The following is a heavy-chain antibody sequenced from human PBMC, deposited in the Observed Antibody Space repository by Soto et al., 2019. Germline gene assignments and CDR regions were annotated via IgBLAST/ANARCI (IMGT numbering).Heavy chain of an antibody. CDR1: GYTFTSYA. CDR2: INAGNGNT. J-gene: IGHJ4*02. Sequence: ASVKVSCKASGYTFTSYAMHWVRQAPGQRLEWMGWINAGNGNTKYSQKFQGRVTITRDTSASTAYMELSSLRSEDTAVYYCAGEVAAKWAYYYDSSGYYSHFDYWGQGTLVTV. CDR3: AGEVAAKWAYYYDSSGYYSHFDY. V-gene: IGHV1-3*01. D-gene: IGHD3-22*01.